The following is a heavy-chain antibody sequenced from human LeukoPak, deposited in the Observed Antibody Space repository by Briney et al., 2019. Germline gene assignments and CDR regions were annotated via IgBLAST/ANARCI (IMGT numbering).Heavy chain of an antibody. V-gene: IGHV4-39*02. CDR3: ARDLGLGYFDL. CDR1: GGTISGSSYY. CDR2: IYYSGST. J-gene: IGHJ2*01. D-gene: IGHD7-27*01. Sequence: SETLSLTCTVSGGTISGSSYYWGWIRQPPGKGLEWIGSIYYSGSTYYNPSLKSRVTISVDTSKNQFSLKLNSVTAADTAVYYCARDLGLGYFDLWGRGTLVTVSS.